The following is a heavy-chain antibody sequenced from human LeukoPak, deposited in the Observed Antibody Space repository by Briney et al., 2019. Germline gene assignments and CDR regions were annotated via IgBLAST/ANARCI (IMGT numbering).Heavy chain of an antibody. V-gene: IGHV4-59*08. CDR3: ARHGGGSYWEYYFDY. J-gene: IGHJ4*02. CDR1: GGSISSYY. D-gene: IGHD1-26*01. CDR2: IYYSGST. Sequence: SETLSLTCTVSGGSISSYYGSWIRQPPGKGREWVGYIYYSGSTNYNPSRKRRVTISVDTSKNQFSLKLSSVPAADTAVYYCARHGGGSYWEYYFDYWGQGTLVTVSS.